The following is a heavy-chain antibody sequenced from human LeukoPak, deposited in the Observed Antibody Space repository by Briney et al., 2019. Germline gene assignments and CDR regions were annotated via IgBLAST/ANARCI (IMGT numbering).Heavy chain of an antibody. Sequence: KSSETLSLTCTVSGGSISSGNHYWSWIRQAAGKGLEWIGRSYTSGTTSFNPSPKSRVTISLDTSENQFSLNLSSVTAADTAVYYCARGASTSRVRDYYYYMDVWGKGTTVTVSS. CDR2: SYTSGTT. CDR3: ARGASTSRVRDYYYYMDV. V-gene: IGHV4-61*02. D-gene: IGHD2-2*01. CDR1: GGSISSGNHY. J-gene: IGHJ6*03.